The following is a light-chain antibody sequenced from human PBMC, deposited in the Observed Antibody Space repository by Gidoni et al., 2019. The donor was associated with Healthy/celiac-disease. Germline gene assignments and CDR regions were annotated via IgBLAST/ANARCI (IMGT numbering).Light chain of an antibody. CDR2: STS. CDR1: TGAVTSGYY. V-gene: IGLV7-43*01. J-gene: IGLJ2*01. CDR3: LLYYGGAWV. Sequence: QTVVTQEPSLTVSPGGTVTLTCASSTGAVTSGYYPNWFQQKPGQAPRALIYSTSNKQSWTPARFSGSLLGGQAALTLSGVQPEDEAEYYCLLYYGGAWVFGGGTKLTVL.